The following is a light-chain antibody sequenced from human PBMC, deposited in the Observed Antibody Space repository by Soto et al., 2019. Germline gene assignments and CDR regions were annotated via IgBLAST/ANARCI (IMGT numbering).Light chain of an antibody. J-gene: IGLJ1*01. V-gene: IGLV1-40*01. CDR1: SSNIGAEYD. CDR2: GDN. CDR3: QSYDSSLTTFV. Sequence: QSVLAQPPSVSGAPGQRVAISCTRSSSNIGAEYDVHWYQQLPGTAPKRLIYGDNNRPSGVPDRFSGSKSGTSASLAITGLQPEDEADYYCQSYDSSLTTFVFGTGTKV.